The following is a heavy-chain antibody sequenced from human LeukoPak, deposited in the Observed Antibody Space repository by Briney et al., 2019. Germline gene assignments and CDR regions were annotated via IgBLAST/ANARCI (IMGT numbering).Heavy chain of an antibody. CDR3: ARNYYDSSGYPY. Sequence: PWASVKVSCKASGGTFSSYAISWVRQAPGQGLEWMGGIIPIFGTANYAQKFQGRVTITADESTSAAYMELSSLRSEDTAVYHCARNYYDSSGYPYWGQGTLVTVSS. CDR1: GGTFSSYA. CDR2: IIPIFGTA. J-gene: IGHJ4*02. V-gene: IGHV1-69*01. D-gene: IGHD3-22*01.